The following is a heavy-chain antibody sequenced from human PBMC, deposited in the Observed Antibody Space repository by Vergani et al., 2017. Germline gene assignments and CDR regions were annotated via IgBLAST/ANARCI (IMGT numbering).Heavy chain of an antibody. V-gene: IGHV3-23*01. CDR1: GFTFSSYA. J-gene: IGHJ6*03. CDR3: AKDVRVTMVRGVIRTRGYYYYMDV. Sequence: EVQLLESGGGLVQPGGSLRLSCAASGFTFSSYAMSWVRQAPGKGLEWVSAISGSGGSTYYADSVKGRFTISRDNSKNTLYLQRNSLRAADTAVYYCAKDVRVTMVRGVIRTRGYYYYMDVWGKGTTVTVSS. CDR2: ISGSGGST. D-gene: IGHD3-10*01.